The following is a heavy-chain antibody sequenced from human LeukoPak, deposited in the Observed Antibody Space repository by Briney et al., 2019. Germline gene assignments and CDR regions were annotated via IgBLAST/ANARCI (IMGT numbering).Heavy chain of an antibody. Sequence: GGSLRLSCAASGFTFSNYAMSWVRQAPGKGLEWVSGISGSVGRTYYADSVKGRFTISRDNSKSTLYLQMNSLRAEDTAVYYCARGYSSSSGLGGYWGQGTLVTVSS. CDR1: GFTFSNYA. D-gene: IGHD6-6*01. J-gene: IGHJ4*02. V-gene: IGHV3-23*01. CDR3: ARGYSSSSGLGGY. CDR2: ISGSVGRT.